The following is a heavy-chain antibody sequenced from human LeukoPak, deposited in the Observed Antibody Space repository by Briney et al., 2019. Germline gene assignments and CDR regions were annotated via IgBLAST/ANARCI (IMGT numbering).Heavy chain of an antibody. V-gene: IGHV4-4*07. CDR2: IYTSGST. J-gene: IGHJ6*03. Sequence: PSETLSLTCTVSGGSISSYYWSWIRQPAGKGLEWIGRIYTSGSTNYNPSLKSRVTMSVDTSKNQFSLKLSSVTAADTAVYYCARDKDYGSGSYYRFYYYSYYMDVWGKGTTVTVSS. CDR1: GGSISSYY. CDR3: ARDKDYGSGSYYRFYYYSYYMDV. D-gene: IGHD3-10*01.